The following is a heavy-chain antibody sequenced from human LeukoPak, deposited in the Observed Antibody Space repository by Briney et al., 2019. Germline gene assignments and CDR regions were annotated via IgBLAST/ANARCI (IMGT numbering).Heavy chain of an antibody. Sequence: PSETLSLTCTVSGGSISSSSYYWGWIRQPPGKGLEWIGSIYYSGSTYYNPSLKSRVTISVDTSKNQFSLKLSSVTAADTAVYYCARAPRMVYYWYFDLWGRGTLVTVSS. J-gene: IGHJ2*01. CDR1: GGSISSSSYY. V-gene: IGHV4-39*01. D-gene: IGHD1-14*01. CDR3: ARAPRMVYYWYFDL. CDR2: IYYSGST.